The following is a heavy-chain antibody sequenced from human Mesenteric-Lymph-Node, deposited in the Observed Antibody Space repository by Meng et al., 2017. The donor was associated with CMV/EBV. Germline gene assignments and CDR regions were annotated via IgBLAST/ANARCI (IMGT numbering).Heavy chain of an antibody. D-gene: IGHD2-2*01. J-gene: IGHJ5*02. V-gene: IGHV5-51*01. CDR2: IYPGDSDT. CDR1: GYTFSSYW. CDR3: ARVIVVVPAAYNWFDP. Sequence: KVSCKGSGYTFSSYWIAWVRQMPGKGLEWMGIIYPGDSDTRYSPSFQGQVTISADKSISTAYLQWSSLKASDTAMYYCARVIVVVPAAYNWFDPWGQGTLVTAPQ.